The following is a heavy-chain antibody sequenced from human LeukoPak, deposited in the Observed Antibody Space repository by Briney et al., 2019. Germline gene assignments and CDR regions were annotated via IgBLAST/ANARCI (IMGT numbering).Heavy chain of an antibody. J-gene: IGHJ4*02. Sequence: ASVKVSCKASGYTFTGYYMHWVRQAPGQGLEWMGWIIAYNGNTNYAQKFQGRVTMTRDMSTSTVYMELSSLRSEDTAVYYCARRKECSGGSCYYFDYWGQGTLVTVSS. D-gene: IGHD2-15*01. V-gene: IGHV1-2*02. CDR2: IIAYNGNT. CDR1: GYTFTGYY. CDR3: ARRKECSGGSCYYFDY.